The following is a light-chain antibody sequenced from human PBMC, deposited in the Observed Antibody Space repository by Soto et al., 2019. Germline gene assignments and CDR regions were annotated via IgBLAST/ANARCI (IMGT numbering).Light chain of an antibody. CDR1: SSDVGGYNY. CDR3: SSYVGSSNV. J-gene: IGLJ1*01. CDR2: EVN. V-gene: IGLV2-8*01. Sequence: QSALAQPPSAPGSPGQSVAISCTGTSSDVGGYNYVSWYQQHPGKAPKLMIYEVNKRPSGVPDRFSGSKSGNTASLTVSGLQAEDEADYYCSSYVGSSNVFGTGTKVTVL.